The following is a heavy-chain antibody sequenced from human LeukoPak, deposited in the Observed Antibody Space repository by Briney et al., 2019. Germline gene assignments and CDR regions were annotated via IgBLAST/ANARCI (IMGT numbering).Heavy chain of an antibody. CDR2: INPNSTTT. CDR1: GYTFTGYY. J-gene: IGHJ4*02. D-gene: IGHD5-18*01. V-gene: IGHV1-2*02. Sequence: ASVKVSCKASGYTFTGYYMHWVRQAPGQGLEWMGWINPNSTTTHYAQKFQGRVTMTRDTSISTAHMELRRLRSDDTATYYCARVRDRMKGYKFDYWGQGTLVTVSS. CDR3: ARVRDRMKGYKFDY.